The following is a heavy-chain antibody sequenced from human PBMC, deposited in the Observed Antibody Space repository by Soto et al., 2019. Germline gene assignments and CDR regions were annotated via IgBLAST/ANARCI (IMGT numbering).Heavy chain of an antibody. CDR2: ISFNSETT. V-gene: IGHV3-23*01. J-gene: IGHJ3*01. D-gene: IGHD3-10*01. CDR3: VKFLPYGRHGVADNDAFDF. CDR1: GFAFSSYA. Sequence: GGSLRRSCAASGFAFSSYAMSWVRQAPGKGLELVSAISFNSETTYYGDSVQGRFTISRDNSKNTLCLQMNSLRPEDTAAYYCVKFLPYGRHGVADNDAFDFWGQGTMVTVSS.